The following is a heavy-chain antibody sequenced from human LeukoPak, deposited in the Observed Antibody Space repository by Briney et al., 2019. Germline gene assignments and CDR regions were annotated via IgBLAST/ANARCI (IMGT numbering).Heavy chain of an antibody. Sequence: GGSLRLSCAASGFTFSSYGMHWVRQAPGKGLEWVAVISYDGSNKYYADSVKGRFTISRDNSKNTLYLQMNSLRAEDTAVYYCAKDALGLDYWGQGTLVTVSS. V-gene: IGHV3-30*18. D-gene: IGHD3-10*01. CDR2: ISYDGSNK. J-gene: IGHJ4*02. CDR1: GFTFSSYG. CDR3: AKDALGLDY.